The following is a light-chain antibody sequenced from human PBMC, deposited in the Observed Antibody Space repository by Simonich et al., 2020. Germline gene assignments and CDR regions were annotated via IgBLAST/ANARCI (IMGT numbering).Light chain of an antibody. J-gene: IGLJ3*02. V-gene: IGLV2-23*01. CDR2: EGS. CDR3: CSYAGSSTWV. CDR1: SSDVGGFNF. Sequence: LTHPPPWPGLPGRPITIPATGTSSDVGGFNFFSWYQQHPGKAPKLRIYEGSKRPSGVSNRFSGSKSGNTASLTISGLQAEDEADYYCCSYAGSSTWVFGGGTKLTVL.